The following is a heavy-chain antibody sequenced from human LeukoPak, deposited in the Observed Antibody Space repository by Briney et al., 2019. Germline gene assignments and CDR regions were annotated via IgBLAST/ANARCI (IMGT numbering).Heavy chain of an antibody. V-gene: IGHV5-51*01. CDR1: GYSFTNYW. CDR3: ARGGRRGGFDY. D-gene: IGHD2-15*01. J-gene: IGHJ4*02. CDR2: IYPGDSDT. Sequence: GGALKISCKGSGYSFTNYWIGGVRQMPGKGLEWMGIIYPGDSDTRYSPSFQGQVTISADKSITTAYLEWSSLKASDPAMYYCARGGRRGGFDYWGQGTLVTVSS.